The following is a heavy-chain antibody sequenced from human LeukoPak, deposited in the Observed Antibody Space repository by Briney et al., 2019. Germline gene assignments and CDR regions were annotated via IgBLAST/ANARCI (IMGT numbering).Heavy chain of an antibody. CDR3: ARSLDYYDSSGYYYGTFDY. V-gene: IGHV3-30-3*01. J-gene: IGHJ4*02. CDR2: ISYDGSNK. D-gene: IGHD3-22*01. CDR1: GFTFSSYA. Sequence: GGSLRLSCAXSGFTFSSYAMHWVRQAPGKGLEWVAVISYDGSNKYYADSVKGRFTISRDNSKNTLYLQMNSLRAEDTAVYYCARSLDYYDSSGYYYGTFDYWGQGTLVTVSS.